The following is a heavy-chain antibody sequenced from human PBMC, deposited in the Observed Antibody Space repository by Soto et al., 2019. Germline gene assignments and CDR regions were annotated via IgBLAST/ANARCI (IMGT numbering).Heavy chain of an antibody. Sequence: SLRLSCAASGFTFSSYWMSWVRQAPGKGLEWVANIKQDGSEKYYVDSVKGRFTISRDNAKNSLYLQMNSLRAEDTAVYYCARWFKDCYYGMDVWGQGTTVTVSS. D-gene: IGHD3-10*01. CDR3: ARWFKDCYYGMDV. CDR1: GFTFSSYW. CDR2: IKQDGSEK. V-gene: IGHV3-7*03. J-gene: IGHJ6*02.